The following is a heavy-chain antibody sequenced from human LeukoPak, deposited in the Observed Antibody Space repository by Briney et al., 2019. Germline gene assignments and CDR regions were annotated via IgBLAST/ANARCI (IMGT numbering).Heavy chain of an antibody. Sequence: SETLSLTCTVSGGSISSSSYYWGWIRQPPGKGLGWIGSIYYSGSTYYNPSLKSRVTISVDTSKNQFSLKLSSVTAADTAVYYCAGEKRGYSYGYFDYWGQGTLVTVSS. CDR3: AGEKRGYSYGYFDY. CDR2: IYYSGST. V-gene: IGHV4-39*01. D-gene: IGHD5-18*01. J-gene: IGHJ4*02. CDR1: GGSISSSSYY.